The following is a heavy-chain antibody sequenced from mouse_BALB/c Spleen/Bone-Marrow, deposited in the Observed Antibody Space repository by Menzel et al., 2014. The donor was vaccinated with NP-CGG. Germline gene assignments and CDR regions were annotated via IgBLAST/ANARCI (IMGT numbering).Heavy chain of an antibody. J-gene: IGHJ4*01. CDR2: ISNGGGST. V-gene: IGHV5-12*02. CDR3: ARQGTLDY. CDR1: GFTFRDYY. Sequence: EVQLQESGGGLVQPGGSLKLSCATSGFTFRDYYMYWVRQTPEKRLEWVAYISNGGGSTYYPDTVKGRFTISRDNAKNTLYLQMSRLKSEDTAMYYCARQGTLDYCGQGTPVTVSS.